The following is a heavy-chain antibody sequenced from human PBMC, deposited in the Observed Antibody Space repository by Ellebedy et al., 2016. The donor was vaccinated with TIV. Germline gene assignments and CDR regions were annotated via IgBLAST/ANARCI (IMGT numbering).Heavy chain of an antibody. CDR1: GFTFSSYS. CDR3: ARDRGYSYGSLDY. J-gene: IGHJ4*02. D-gene: IGHD5-18*01. CDR2: ISSSSSYI. Sequence: GESLKISCAASGFTFSSYSMNWVRQAPGKGLEWVSSISSSSSYIYYADSVKGRFTTSRDNAKNSLYLQMNSLRAEDTAVYYCARDRGYSYGSLDYWGQGTLVTVSS. V-gene: IGHV3-21*01.